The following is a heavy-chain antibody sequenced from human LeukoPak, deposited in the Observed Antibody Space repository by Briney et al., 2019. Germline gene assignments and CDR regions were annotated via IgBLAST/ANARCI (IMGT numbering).Heavy chain of an antibody. D-gene: IGHD3-10*01. Sequence: GGSLRLSCATAGFTFSTFGIHWVRQTPGKGLEWVSSISSSSSYIYYADSVKGRFTISRDNAKNSLYLQMNSLRAEDTAVYYCARDFGSGSFPDYWGQGTLVTVSS. CDR2: ISSSSSYI. J-gene: IGHJ4*02. CDR3: ARDFGSGSFPDY. V-gene: IGHV3-21*01. CDR1: GFTFSTFG.